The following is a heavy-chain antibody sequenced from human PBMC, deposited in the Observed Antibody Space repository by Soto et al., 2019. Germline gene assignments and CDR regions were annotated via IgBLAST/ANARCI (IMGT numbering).Heavy chain of an antibody. J-gene: IGHJ4*02. CDR1: GGSISSYY. CDR2: AHHSWGS. CDR3: AGHSQRWDPLTY. Sequence: SETLSLTCTVSGGSISSYYLSWFRQSPGKRMEWIGYAHHSWGSSYNPSLQSRVAISLDTSKSQFSLKVTSVTAADAAVYYCAGHSQRWDPLTYWAQGTLVTVSS. D-gene: IGHD1-26*01. V-gene: IGHV4-59*08.